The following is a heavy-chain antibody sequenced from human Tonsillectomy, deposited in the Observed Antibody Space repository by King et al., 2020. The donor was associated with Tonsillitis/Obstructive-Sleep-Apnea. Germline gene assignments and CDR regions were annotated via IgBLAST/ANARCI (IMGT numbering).Heavy chain of an antibody. Sequence: VQLVESGGGLIQPGGSLRLSCAASGFTSSSNWMHWVRRAPGKGLEWVSRINSDGSRTDYADSVKGRFTISRDNAKNTLWLQMNSLRAEDTAVYYCVRESGVYDPHWGQGTLVTVSS. CDR1: GFTSSSNW. J-gene: IGHJ4*02. CDR2: INSDGSRT. CDR3: VRESGVYDPH. V-gene: IGHV3-74*01. D-gene: IGHD5/OR15-5a*01.